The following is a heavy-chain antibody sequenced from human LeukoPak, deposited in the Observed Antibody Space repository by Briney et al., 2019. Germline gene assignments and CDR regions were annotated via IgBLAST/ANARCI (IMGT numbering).Heavy chain of an antibody. CDR1: GFPFNAYW. J-gene: IGHJ4*02. Sequence: GGSLRLSCAASGFPFNAYWMTWVRQAPGKGLEWVANIRQDGDTKYYVDSVKGRFTISRDNAMNSLYLQMNSLRAEDTAIYYCARSLPYGTTWYGRSDFWGQGTLVIVSS. CDR2: IRQDGDTK. CDR3: ARSLPYGTTWYGRSDF. D-gene: IGHD6-13*01. V-gene: IGHV3-7*03.